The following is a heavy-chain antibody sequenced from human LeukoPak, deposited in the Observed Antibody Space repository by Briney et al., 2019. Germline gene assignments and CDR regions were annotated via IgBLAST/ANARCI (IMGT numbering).Heavy chain of an antibody. CDR1: GGSITSYY. J-gene: IGHJ4*02. D-gene: IGHD1-14*01. V-gene: IGHV4-59*01. CDR2: VSDGGST. Sequence: SSETLSLTCSVSGGSITSYYWSWIRQSPGKGLEWIGHVSDGGSTNYSPSLKGRCSISVDTSKNQFSLNLRSVTAADTAVYFCARASTTFDDWGQGTLVTVSS. CDR3: ARASTTFDD.